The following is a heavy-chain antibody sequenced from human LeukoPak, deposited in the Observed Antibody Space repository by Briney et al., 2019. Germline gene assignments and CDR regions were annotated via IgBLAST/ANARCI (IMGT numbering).Heavy chain of an antibody. CDR2: IIPIYGTA. V-gene: IGHV1-69*05. J-gene: IGHJ4*02. Sequence: SVKVSCKASGGTFSSYAISWVRQAPGQGLEWMGRIIPIYGTANYAQKFQGRVTITTDESTSTAYMELSSLRSEDTAVYYCAGQKLGYCSGGSCPLLGYWGQGTLVTVSS. CDR1: GGTFSSYA. CDR3: AGQKLGYCSGGSCPLLGY. D-gene: IGHD2-15*01.